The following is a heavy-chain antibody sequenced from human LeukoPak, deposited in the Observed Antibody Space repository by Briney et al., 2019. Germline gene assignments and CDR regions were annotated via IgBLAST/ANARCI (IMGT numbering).Heavy chain of an antibody. V-gene: IGHV3-30*01. Sequence: RSLRLSCAASGFTFSRYAMHWVRQAPGKGLEWVAVISYDGNNGFYADSVKGRFTISRDSSENTLYLQMNSLRAEDTAVYYCARDLSYYGSGSYYNYYYYMDVWGKGTTVTVSS. CDR2: ISYDGNNG. CDR3: ARDLSYYGSGSYYNYYYYMDV. J-gene: IGHJ6*03. D-gene: IGHD3-10*01. CDR1: GFTFSRYA.